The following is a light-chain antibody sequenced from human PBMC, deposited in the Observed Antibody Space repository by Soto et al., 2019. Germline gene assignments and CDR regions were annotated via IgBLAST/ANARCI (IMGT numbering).Light chain of an antibody. CDR2: RSS. J-gene: IGKJ1*01. CDR1: QSISNW. V-gene: IGKV1-5*03. CDR3: LQYSINSRT. Sequence: DIQMTQSPSTLSASIGDRVTITCRASQSISNWLAWYQQKPGKAPKLLISRSSSLESGVPSRFRGSGFGTEFTLTINSLQPDDFATYYCLQYSINSRTFGHGTKVEIK.